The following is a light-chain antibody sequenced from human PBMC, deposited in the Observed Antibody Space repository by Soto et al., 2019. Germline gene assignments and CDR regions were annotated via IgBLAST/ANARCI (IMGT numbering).Light chain of an antibody. CDR1: QDIGSW. J-gene: IGKJ5*01. Sequence: DIQMTQSPSSVSASVGDRVIITFRASQDIGSWFAWYQQKPGKVPKLLIYAASILQSGVPSRFRGSGSGKDLTRSINNLQPEDFATYYCQQAKSFQVSVGQGTRLEIK. CDR3: QQAKSFQVS. CDR2: AAS. V-gene: IGKV1D-12*01.